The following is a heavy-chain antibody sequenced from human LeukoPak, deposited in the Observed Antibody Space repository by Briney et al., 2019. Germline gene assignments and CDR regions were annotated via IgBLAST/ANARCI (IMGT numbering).Heavy chain of an antibody. V-gene: IGHV3-48*01. CDR2: ISSSGSTI. CDR1: GFTFSSYS. J-gene: IGHJ4*02. D-gene: IGHD6-19*01. Sequence: GGSLRLSCAASGFTFSSYSMNWVRQAPGKGLEWVSYISSSGSTIYYADSVKGRFTISRDNSKNTLYLQMNSLRAEDTAVYYCAKIYSSGWDFDYWGQGTLVTVSS. CDR3: AKIYSSGWDFDY.